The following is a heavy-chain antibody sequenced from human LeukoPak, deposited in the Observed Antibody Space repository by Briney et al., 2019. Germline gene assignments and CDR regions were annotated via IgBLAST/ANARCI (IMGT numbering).Heavy chain of an antibody. J-gene: IGHJ4*02. V-gene: IGHV3-33*05. D-gene: IGHD3-10*01. CDR2: VSYDGSDK. CDR1: GFTFSNYH. Sequence: GRSLRLSCAASGFTFSNYHMHWVRQAPGKGLEWVAVVSYDGSDKYYADSVKGRFTISRDNSNITLYLQMNSLRAEDTAIYYCARDQSNGESMGYWGQGTLVTVSS. CDR3: ARDQSNGESMGY.